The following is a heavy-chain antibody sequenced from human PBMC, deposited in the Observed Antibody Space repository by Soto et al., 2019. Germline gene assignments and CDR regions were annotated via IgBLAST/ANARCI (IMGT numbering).Heavy chain of an antibody. CDR2: INPYCGGT. Sequence: GASAKVFLKASGYTFTCFDLHLVLQTPGQGLEGRGWINPYCGGTNYAQKIQGRVTMTRSTSISTACLEVSRLRSDDTAVYCCARDYGDTHMPFWGQGTLVTVSS. J-gene: IGHJ4*02. D-gene: IGHD4-17*01. CDR3: ARDYGDTHMPF. CDR1: GYTFTCFD. V-gene: IGHV1-2*02.